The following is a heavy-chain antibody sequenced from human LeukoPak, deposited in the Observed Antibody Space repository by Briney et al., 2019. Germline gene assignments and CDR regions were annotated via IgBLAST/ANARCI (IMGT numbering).Heavy chain of an antibody. CDR2: IKQDGSEK. D-gene: IGHD6-19*01. V-gene: IGHV3-7*01. J-gene: IGHJ4*02. CDR1: GFTFSSYW. Sequence: GGSLRLSCAASGFTFSSYWMSWVRQAPGKGLEWVANIKQDGSEKYYVDSVKGRFTISRDNAKNSLYLQMNSLGAEDTAVYYCASPGSGYSSGWSFDYWGQGTLVTVSS. CDR3: ASPGSGYSSGWSFDY.